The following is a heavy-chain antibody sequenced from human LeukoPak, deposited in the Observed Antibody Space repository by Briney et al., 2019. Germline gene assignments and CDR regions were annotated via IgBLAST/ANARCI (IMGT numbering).Heavy chain of an antibody. CDR3: ARRAGAYSHPYDY. CDR1: GFTVSSNS. D-gene: IGHD4/OR15-4a*01. Sequence: GGSLRLSCTVSGFTVSSNSMSWVRQAPGKELEWVSFIYSDNTHYSDSVKGRFTISRDNSKNTLYLQMNSLRAEGTAVYYCARRAGAYSHPYDYWGQGTLVTVSS. V-gene: IGHV3-53*01. J-gene: IGHJ4*02. CDR2: IYSDNT.